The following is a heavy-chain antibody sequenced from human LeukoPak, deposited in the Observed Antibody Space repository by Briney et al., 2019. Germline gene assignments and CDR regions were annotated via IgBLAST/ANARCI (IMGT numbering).Heavy chain of an antibody. V-gene: IGHV3-53*01. CDR3: ARYRNYYDTSGYYPFDY. Sequence: GGSLRLSCAASGFTVSSNYMSWVRQAPGTGLEWVSIIYSGGSTYYADSVKGRFTISRDNSKNTVYLQMNSLRAEDTAVYYCARYRNYYDTSGYYPFDYWGQGTLVTVSS. CDR2: IYSGGST. J-gene: IGHJ4*02. CDR1: GFTVSSNY. D-gene: IGHD3-22*01.